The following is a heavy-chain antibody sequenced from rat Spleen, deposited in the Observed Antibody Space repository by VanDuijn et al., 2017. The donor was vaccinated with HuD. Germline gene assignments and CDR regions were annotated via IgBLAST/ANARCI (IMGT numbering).Heavy chain of an antibody. CDR2: ISTSGSRT. D-gene: IGHD1-10*01. CDR1: GFTFSNYY. Sequence: EVQLVESGGGLVQPGRSMKLSCAASGFTFSNYYMAWVRQSPTKGLEWVATISTSGSRTYYPDSVKGRFTISRDNAKSSLYLQMNSLKSEDTATYYCARRDNNYWFAYWGQGTLVTVSS. V-gene: IGHV5-25*01. CDR3: ARRDNNYWFAY. J-gene: IGHJ3*01.